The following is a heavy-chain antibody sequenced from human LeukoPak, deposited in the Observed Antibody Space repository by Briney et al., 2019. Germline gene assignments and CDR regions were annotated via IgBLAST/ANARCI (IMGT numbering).Heavy chain of an antibody. CDR1: GGSFRGYY. Sequence: SETLSLTCAVYGGSFRGYYWSWIRQPPGKGLEWIGEINHSGSTNYNPSLKSRVTISVDTSKNQFSLKLSSVTAADTAVYYCARAGLNGDLDYWGQGTLVTVSS. CDR3: ARAGLNGDLDY. CDR2: INHSGST. V-gene: IGHV4-34*01. J-gene: IGHJ4*02. D-gene: IGHD4-17*01.